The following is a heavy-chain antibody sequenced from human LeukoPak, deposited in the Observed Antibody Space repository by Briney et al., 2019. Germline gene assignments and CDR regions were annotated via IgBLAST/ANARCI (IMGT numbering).Heavy chain of an antibody. D-gene: IGHD2-2*02. CDR3: ARGGGYCSSTSCYTDDAFDI. Sequence: ASVKVSCKASGYTFTSYGISWVRQAPGQGLEGMGWISAYNGNTNYAQKLQGRVTMTTDTSTSTAYMELRSLRSDDTAVYYCARGGGYCSSTSCYTDDAFDIWGQGTMVTVSS. J-gene: IGHJ3*02. CDR1: GYTFTSYG. CDR2: ISAYNGNT. V-gene: IGHV1-18*01.